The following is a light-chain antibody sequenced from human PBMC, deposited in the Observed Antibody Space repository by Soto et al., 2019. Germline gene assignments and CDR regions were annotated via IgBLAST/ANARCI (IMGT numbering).Light chain of an antibody. J-gene: IGKJ4*01. CDR1: QSVSSN. Sequence: EIVMTQSPATLSVSPGERATLSCRASQSVSSNLAWYQQKPGQAPRLLIYGASTRPTGIPARFSGSGSGTEFTLTISSLQSEDFAVYYCQQYNNWPPLTFDGGTKVEIK. CDR3: QQYNNWPPLT. V-gene: IGKV3-15*01. CDR2: GAS.